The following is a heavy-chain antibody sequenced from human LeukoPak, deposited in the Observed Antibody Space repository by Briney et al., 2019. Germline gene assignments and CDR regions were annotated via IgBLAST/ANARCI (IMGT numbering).Heavy chain of an antibody. CDR3: ARDAATNEYYDFWSGYYPSYYYYGMDV. CDR1: GLTFSSHW. D-gene: IGHD3-3*01. Sequence: PGGSLRLSCAASGLTFSSHWMHWVRQAPGKGLVWVSRITNDGSSTSYADSVKGRFTISRDNAKNTLYLQMNSLRAEDTAVYYCARDAATNEYYDFWSGYYPSYYYYGMDVWGQGTTVTVSS. CDR2: ITNDGSST. V-gene: IGHV3-74*01. J-gene: IGHJ6*02.